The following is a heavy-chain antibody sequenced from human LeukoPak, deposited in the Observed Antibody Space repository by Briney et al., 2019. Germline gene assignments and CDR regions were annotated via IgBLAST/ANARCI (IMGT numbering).Heavy chain of an antibody. CDR3: ARSWWMDV. J-gene: IGHJ6*04. Sequence: PGGSLRLSCAASGFTFSSYSMNWVRQAPGKGLEWVSSISTSSNYIYYADSVKGRFTISRDNAKNSLYLQMNSLRAEDTAVYYCARSWWMDVWGKGTTVTISS. D-gene: IGHD2-15*01. CDR1: GFTFSSYS. V-gene: IGHV3-21*01. CDR2: ISTSSNYI.